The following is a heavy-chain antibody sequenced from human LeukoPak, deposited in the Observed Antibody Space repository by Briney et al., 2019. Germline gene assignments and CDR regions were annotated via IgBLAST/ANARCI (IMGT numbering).Heavy chain of an antibody. CDR2: INPQTGGI. CDR3: ARGTLVGGVIVGGLFDP. Sequence: ASVKVSCKASGYAFSDSYLHWLRQAPGQGFEWMGWINPQTGGIDEAQTFRGRVTMTKDTSASTVYMELSSLRSDDTARYYCARGTLVGGVIVGGLFDPWGQGTLVTVSS. D-gene: IGHD3-10*01. CDR1: GYAFSDSY. J-gene: IGHJ5*02. V-gene: IGHV1-2*02.